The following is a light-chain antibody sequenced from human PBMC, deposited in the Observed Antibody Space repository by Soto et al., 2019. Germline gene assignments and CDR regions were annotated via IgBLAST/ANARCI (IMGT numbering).Light chain of an antibody. V-gene: IGLV2-14*01. CDR3: SSYTSSSTLGV. CDR1: SSDVGGYNY. CDR2: DVS. J-gene: IGLJ1*01. Sequence: QSALTQPASVSGSPGQSITISCTGTSSDVGGYNYVSWYQQHPGKAPKLMIYDVSNRPSGVSNRFSGSKSGNTASLTISGVQTEDEADYYCSSYTSSSTLGVFGTGTKLTFL.